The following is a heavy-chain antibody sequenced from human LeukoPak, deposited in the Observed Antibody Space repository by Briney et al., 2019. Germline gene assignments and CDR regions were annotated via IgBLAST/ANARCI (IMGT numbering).Heavy chain of an antibody. CDR3: TASDHLYCSSSSCHFDY. CDR1: GLSFGDYG. D-gene: IGHD2-2*01. J-gene: IGHJ4*02. CDR2: IQSKTYSEGT. V-gene: IGHV3-49*04. Sequence: GGSLRLSCTPSGLSFGDYGMSWVRQAPGKGLGWVSFIQSKTYSEGTMYAASVRGRFTISRDDSRSTAYLQMNSLKTEDTAVYYCTASDHLYCSSSSCHFDYWGQGTLVTVAS.